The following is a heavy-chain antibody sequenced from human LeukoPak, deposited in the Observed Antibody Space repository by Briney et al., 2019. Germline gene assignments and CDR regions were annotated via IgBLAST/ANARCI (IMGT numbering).Heavy chain of an antibody. CDR3: VRDLGGRSGH. CDR1: GFTFSSNW. Sequence: GGSLRLSCAASGFTFSSNWMHWVRQAPGKGLVWVSRINEDGSTTNYADSVRGRSTIFRDNAKNTLYLQMNSLRAEDTAVYYCVRDLGGRSGHWGQGTLVTVSS. J-gene: IGHJ4*02. V-gene: IGHV3-74*01. D-gene: IGHD1-26*01. CDR2: INEDGSTT.